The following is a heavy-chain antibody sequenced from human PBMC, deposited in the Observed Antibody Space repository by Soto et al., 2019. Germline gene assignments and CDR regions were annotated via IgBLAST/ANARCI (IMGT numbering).Heavy chain of an antibody. J-gene: IGHJ4*02. CDR3: ARGGHVVVVTAALGD. Sequence: QVQLMQSGAEVKKPGASVKVSCKASGDTFTDYYIHWVRQAPGQGLEWVGKVNPSGGHTTYARHSLVGMTLPGDMSTRSLNWELTSLKSEEPAVYYCARGGHVVVVTAALGDWGKGTLVTVSS. V-gene: IGHV1-46*01. D-gene: IGHD2-21*02. CDR2: VNPSGGHT. CDR1: GDTFTDYY.